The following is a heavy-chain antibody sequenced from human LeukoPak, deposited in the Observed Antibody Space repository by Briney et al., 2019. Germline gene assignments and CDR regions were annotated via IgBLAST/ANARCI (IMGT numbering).Heavy chain of an antibody. Sequence: GGSLRLSCAASGFTFSNYWMHWVRQAPGKGLVWVSRINSDGRSTNYADSVKGRFTISRDNAKNTLYLQMNSLRAEDTAVYYCAKAYEYCSNGSCYWGFFDYWGQGTLVTVPS. CDR2: INSDGRST. J-gene: IGHJ4*02. CDR1: GFTFSNYW. CDR3: AKAYEYCSNGSCYWGFFDY. V-gene: IGHV3-74*01. D-gene: IGHD2-15*01.